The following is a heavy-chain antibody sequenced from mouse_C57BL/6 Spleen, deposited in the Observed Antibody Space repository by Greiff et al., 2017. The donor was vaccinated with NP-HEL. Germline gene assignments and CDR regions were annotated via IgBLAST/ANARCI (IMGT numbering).Heavy chain of an antibody. Sequence: EVQGVESGGGLVQPKGSLKLSCAASGFTFNTYAMNWVRQAPGKGLEWVARIRSNSSNYATYYADSVKDRFTISRDDSQSMLYLQMNNLKTEDTAMYDCVREGLWYLYVDYWGQGTTLTVSS. V-gene: IGHV10-3*01. J-gene: IGHJ2*01. CDR3: VREGLWYLYVDY. D-gene: IGHD2-1*01. CDR2: IRSNSSNYAT. CDR1: GFTFNTYA.